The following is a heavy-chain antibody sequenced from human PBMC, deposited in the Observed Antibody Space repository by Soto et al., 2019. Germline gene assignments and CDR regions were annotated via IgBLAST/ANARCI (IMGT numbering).Heavy chain of an antibody. V-gene: IGHV4-34*02. CDR3: ARLPWEQLWVVDY. CDR1: GGSFSGYY. J-gene: IGHJ4*02. Sequence: QVQLQQWGAGLLKPSETLSLTCAVYGGSFSGYYWSWIRQPPLKGLEWIGEVNHSGGTNYNPSLQSRVTISVGTSQTQFFLKRSSVTAADTSVLYCARLPWEQLWVVDYWGQGPVVSVSS. CDR2: VNHSGGT. D-gene: IGHD1-26*01.